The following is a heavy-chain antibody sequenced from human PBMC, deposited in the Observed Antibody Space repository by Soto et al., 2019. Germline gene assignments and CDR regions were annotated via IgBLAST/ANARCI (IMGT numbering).Heavy chain of an antibody. CDR1: GFTFDDYA. J-gene: IGHJ3*02. D-gene: IGHD4-17*01. CDR2: ITWNSGSK. Sequence: PGGSLRLSCAASGFTFDDYAMHWVRQPPGKGLEWVSGITWNSGSKDYADSVKGRFTISRDNRKNSLYLQMNSLRGEDTALYYCARGGYGDSMGVAFDIWGQGTMVTVSS. CDR3: ARGGYGDSMGVAFDI. V-gene: IGHV3-9*01.